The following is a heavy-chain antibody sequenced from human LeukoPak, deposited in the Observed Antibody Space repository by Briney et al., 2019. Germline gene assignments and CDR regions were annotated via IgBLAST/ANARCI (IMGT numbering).Heavy chain of an antibody. CDR3: AKDDVAAFATECMDV. V-gene: IGHV3-21*01. CDR1: GFTFSSYA. Sequence: GGSLRLSCAASGFTFSSYAMSWVRQAPGKGLEWVSSISTGSSYKYYAGSVKGRFTISRDNSKKLLYLQMSSLRADDTAAYYCAKDDVAAFATECMDVWCKGTTVTITS. CDR2: ISTGSSYK. D-gene: IGHD2-15*01. J-gene: IGHJ6*03.